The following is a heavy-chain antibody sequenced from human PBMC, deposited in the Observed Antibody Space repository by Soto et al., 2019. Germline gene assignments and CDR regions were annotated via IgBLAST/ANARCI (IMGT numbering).Heavy chain of an antibody. J-gene: IGHJ4*01. V-gene: IGHV3-23*01. CDR1: GFTFSSYA. CDR3: AKGHYYDSSGYFY. CDR2: ISGSGGST. D-gene: IGHD3-22*01. Sequence: GRSLRLSCAASGFTFSSYAMSWVRQAPGKGLEWVSAISGSGGSTYYADSVKGRFTISRDNSKNTLYLQMNSLRAEDTAVCYCAKGHYYDSSGYFYWGHGTLVTVSS.